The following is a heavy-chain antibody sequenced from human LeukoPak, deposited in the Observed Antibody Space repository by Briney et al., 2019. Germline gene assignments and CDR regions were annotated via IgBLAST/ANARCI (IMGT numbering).Heavy chain of an antibody. D-gene: IGHD6-19*01. CDR3: TRDREREWSSGWYLAY. Sequence: PGGSLRLSCAASGFTFTNYWMHWVRQAPGKGLVWVSRINSDGSRTNYADSVKGRFTISRDNTKNTLSLQLNSLTPGDTAVYYCTRDREREWSSGWYLAYWGQGTLVTVSS. J-gene: IGHJ4*02. V-gene: IGHV3-74*01. CDR1: GFTFTNYW. CDR2: INSDGSRT.